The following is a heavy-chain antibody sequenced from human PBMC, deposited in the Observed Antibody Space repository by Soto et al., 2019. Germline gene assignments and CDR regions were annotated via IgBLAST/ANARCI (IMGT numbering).Heavy chain of an antibody. V-gene: IGHV4-59*08. CDR3: ARGFSIDWYTYYFDY. CDR2: ISYSGST. D-gene: IGHD3-3*02. Sequence: SETLFPTCTVSGASLSGYHCSRIRQPPGKGLECLGYISYSGSTNYNPSLKSRVTMSIDTSKNQFSLKLNSVTAADTAVYYCARGFSIDWYTYYFDYWGQGPLVTVSS. CDR1: GASLSGYH. J-gene: IGHJ4*02.